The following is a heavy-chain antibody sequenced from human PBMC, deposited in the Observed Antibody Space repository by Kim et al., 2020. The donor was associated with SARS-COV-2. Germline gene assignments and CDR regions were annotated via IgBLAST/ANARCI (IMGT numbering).Heavy chain of an antibody. V-gene: IGHV1-46*01. CDR2: INPSGGST. CDR1: GYTFTSYY. J-gene: IGHJ6*02. CDR3: ARGGGGYYYYYGMDV. Sequence: ASVKVSCKASGYTFTSYYMHWVRQAPGQGLEWMGIINPSGGSTSYAQKFQGRVTMTRDTSTSTVYMELSSLRSEDTAVYYCARGGGGYYYYYGMDVWGQGTTVTVSS. D-gene: IGHD3-10*01.